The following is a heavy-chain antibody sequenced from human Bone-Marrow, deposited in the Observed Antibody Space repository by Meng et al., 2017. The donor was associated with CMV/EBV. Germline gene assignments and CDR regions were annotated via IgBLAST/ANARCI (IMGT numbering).Heavy chain of an antibody. CDR1: GFTFSNAW. CDR2: IKSKTGGGTT. D-gene: IGHD2-2*01. Sequence: GESLKISCAASGFTFSNAWMSWVRQAPGKGLEWVGRIKSKTGGGTTDYAAPVKGRFTISRDDSKNTLYLQMNSLKTEDTAVYYCTTDSRYCSSTSCYVAFDIWGQGTMVTVSS. J-gene: IGHJ3*02. V-gene: IGHV3-15*01. CDR3: TTDSRYCSSTSCYVAFDI.